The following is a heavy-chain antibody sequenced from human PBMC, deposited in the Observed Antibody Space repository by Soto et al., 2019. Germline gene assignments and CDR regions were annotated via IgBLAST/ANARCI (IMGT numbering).Heavy chain of an antibody. V-gene: IGHV4-59*01. CDR2: IYRSGTT. CDR3: ARVQMATIYFDY. D-gene: IGHD5-12*01. Sequence: SETLSLTCTVSGDSINTYYWSWIRQPPGKGLEWIGHIYRSGTTGYNPSVESRVTISVDTSKNQFSLELSSVTAADTAVYYCARVQMATIYFDYWGQGILVTVSS. CDR1: GDSINTYY. J-gene: IGHJ4*02.